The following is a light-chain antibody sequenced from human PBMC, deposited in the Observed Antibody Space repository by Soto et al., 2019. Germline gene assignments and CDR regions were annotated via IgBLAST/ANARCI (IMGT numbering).Light chain of an antibody. CDR2: KAS. CDR3: QHYNSYSEA. Sequence: DIQMTQSPSTLSASVGDRVTITCRARQNIVNWLAWYQQKPGKAPNLLIYKASTLKSGVPSRFSGSGSGTEFTLTISSLQPDDFATYYCQHYNSYSEAFGQGTKVDI. J-gene: IGKJ1*01. CDR1: QNIVNW. V-gene: IGKV1-5*03.